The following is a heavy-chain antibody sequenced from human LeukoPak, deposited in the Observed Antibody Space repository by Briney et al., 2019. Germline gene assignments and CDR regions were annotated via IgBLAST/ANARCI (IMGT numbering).Heavy chain of an antibody. V-gene: IGHV4-39*02. CDR1: GGSISSSSYY. CDR2: IYYSGST. CDR3: ARERQQLVPGYYYYGMDV. Sequence: PSETLSLTCTVSGGSISSSSYYWGWIRQPPGKGLEGIGSIYYSGSTYYNPSLKSRVTISVDTSKNQFSLKLSSVTAADTAVYYCARERQQLVPGYYYYGMDVWGQGTTVTVSS. D-gene: IGHD6-13*01. J-gene: IGHJ6*02.